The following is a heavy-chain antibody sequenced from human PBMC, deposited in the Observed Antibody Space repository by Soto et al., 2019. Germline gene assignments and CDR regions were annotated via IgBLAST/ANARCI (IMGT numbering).Heavy chain of an antibody. V-gene: IGHV3-64*01. Sequence: EVQLVESGGGLVQPGGSLRLSCAASGFTFSYYAMHWVRQAPGQGLEFVSAICTNGGSTYYGNSVKGRFTISRDNSKSTLYLQMDSLTAEDMAVYYCASDRCPNSLCYAPSRYWCRGPLVTVSS. D-gene: IGHD2-2*01. CDR2: ICTNGGST. J-gene: IGHJ4*02. CDR3: ASDRCPNSLCYAPSRY. CDR1: GFTFSYYA.